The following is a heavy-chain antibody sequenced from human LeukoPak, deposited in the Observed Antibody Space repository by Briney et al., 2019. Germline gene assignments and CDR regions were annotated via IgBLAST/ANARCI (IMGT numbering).Heavy chain of an antibody. Sequence: SETLSLTCAVYGGSFSGYYWSWIRQPPGKGPEWIGEINHSGSTNYNPSLKSRVTISVDTSKNQFSLKLSSVTAADTAVYYCPLIDYYDSSGYLNDYWGQGTLVTVSS. CDR3: PLIDYYDSSGYLNDY. D-gene: IGHD3-22*01. CDR1: GGSFSGYY. J-gene: IGHJ4*02. V-gene: IGHV4-34*01. CDR2: INHSGST.